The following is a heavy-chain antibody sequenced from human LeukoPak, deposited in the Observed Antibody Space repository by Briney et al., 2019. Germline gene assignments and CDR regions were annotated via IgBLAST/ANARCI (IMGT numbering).Heavy chain of an antibody. J-gene: IGHJ3*02. Sequence: PGGSLRLSCAASGFTFSSYAMSWVRQAPGKGLEWVSAISGSGGSTYYADSVKGRFTISRDNSKNTLYLQMNSLRAEDTAVYYCAKDLLFGGCSSTSRPDALDIWGQGTMVTVSS. CDR1: GFTFSSYA. D-gene: IGHD2-2*01. V-gene: IGHV3-23*01. CDR2: ISGSGGST. CDR3: AKDLLFGGCSSTSRPDALDI.